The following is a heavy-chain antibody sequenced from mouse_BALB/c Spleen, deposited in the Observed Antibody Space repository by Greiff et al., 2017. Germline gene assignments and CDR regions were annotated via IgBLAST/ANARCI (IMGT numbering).Heavy chain of an antibody. CDR2: IDPANGNT. V-gene: IGHV14-3*02. CDR3: AREGRLREYFDY. Sequence: VQLQQSGAELVKPGASVKLSCTASGFNIKDSYMYWVKQRPEQGLEWIGRIDPANGNTHYDPKFKGKATITADKSSNTAYLQLSSLTSEDTAVYYCAREGRLREYFDYWGQGTTLTVSS. J-gene: IGHJ2*01. CDR1: GFNIKDSY. D-gene: IGHD2-4*01.